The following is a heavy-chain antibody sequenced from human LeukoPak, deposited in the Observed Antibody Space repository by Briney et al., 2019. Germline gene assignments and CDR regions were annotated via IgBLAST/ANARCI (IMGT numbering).Heavy chain of an antibody. Sequence: SGGSLRLSCEASGLAFSTYGMTWVRQAPGKGLEWVSGISGSGGSTSYADSVKGRFTISRDNSNNTLYLQMNSLRAEDPAVYYCAKDRGYWGQGTLVTVSS. V-gene: IGHV3-23*01. CDR3: AKDRGY. J-gene: IGHJ4*02. CDR2: ISGSGGST. CDR1: GLAFSTYG.